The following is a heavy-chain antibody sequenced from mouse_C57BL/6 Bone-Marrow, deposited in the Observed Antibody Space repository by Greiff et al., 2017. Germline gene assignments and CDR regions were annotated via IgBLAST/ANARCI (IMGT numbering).Heavy chain of an antibody. J-gene: IGHJ4*01. D-gene: IGHD1-1*01. Sequence: SCKASGYTFTSYWMHWVKQRPGQGLEWIGEIDPSDSYTNYNQKFKGKSTLTVDKSSSTAYMQLSSLTSEDSAVYYCAITTVVHYYAMDYWGQGTSVTVSS. CDR2: IDPSDSYT. V-gene: IGHV1-69*01. CDR1: GYTFTSYW. CDR3: AITTVVHYYAMDY.